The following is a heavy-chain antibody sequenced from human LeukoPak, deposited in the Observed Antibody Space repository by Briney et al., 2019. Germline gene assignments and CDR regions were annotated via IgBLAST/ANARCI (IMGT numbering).Heavy chain of an antibody. CDR3: AKDRICSSTSCYTFDY. J-gene: IGHJ4*02. CDR2: IKQDGSEK. CDR1: GFTFSNYW. V-gene: IGHV3-7*01. Sequence: GGSLRLSCAASGFTFSNYWMSWVRQAPGKGLEWVANIKQDGSEKYYVDSVKGRFTISRDNAKNPLYLQMNSLRAEDTAVYYCAKDRICSSTSCYTFDYWGQGTLVTVSS. D-gene: IGHD2-2*01.